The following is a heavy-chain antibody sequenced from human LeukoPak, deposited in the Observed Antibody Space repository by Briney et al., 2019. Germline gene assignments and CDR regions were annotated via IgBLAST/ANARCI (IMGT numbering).Heavy chain of an antibody. CDR1: GFTFSSYA. J-gene: IGHJ6*02. Sequence: PGGSLRLSCAASGFTFSSYAMHWVRQAPGKGLEWVAVISYDGSNKYYADSVKGRFTISRDNSKNTLYLQMNSLRAEDTAVYYCAREGGQLKTAMIYYYGMDVWGQGTTVTVSS. CDR2: ISYDGSNK. D-gene: IGHD5-18*01. V-gene: IGHV3-30*04. CDR3: AREGGQLKTAMIYYYGMDV.